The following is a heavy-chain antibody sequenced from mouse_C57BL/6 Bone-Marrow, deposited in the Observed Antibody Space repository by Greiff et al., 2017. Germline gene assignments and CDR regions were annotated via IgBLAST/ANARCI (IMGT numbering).Heavy chain of an antibody. CDR2: ISSGGSYT. D-gene: IGHD2-5*01. CDR3: ARHKAYYSNYDY. V-gene: IGHV5-6*01. Sequence: EVHLVESGGDLVKPGGSLKLSCAASGFTFSSYGMSWVRQTPDKRLEWVATISSGGSYTYYPDRVKGRFTISRDNAKNTLYMQMSSLKSEDTTMYYCARHKAYYSNYDYWGQGTTLTVSS. J-gene: IGHJ2*01. CDR1: GFTFSSYG.